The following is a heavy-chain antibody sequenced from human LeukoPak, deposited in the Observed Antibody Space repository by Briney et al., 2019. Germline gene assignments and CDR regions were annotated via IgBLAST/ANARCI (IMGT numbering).Heavy chain of an antibody. CDR1: GFTFDDYA. CDR2: ISGDGGTT. CDR3: PRSLPDYFDY. V-gene: IGHV3-43*02. Sequence: GGSLRLSCAASGFTFDDYAMHWVRQAPGKGLEWVSLISGDGGTTYSADSVKGRFTISRDNSKNSLYLQMNSLRTEDTALYYCPRSLPDYFDYWGQGTLVTVSS. J-gene: IGHJ4*02.